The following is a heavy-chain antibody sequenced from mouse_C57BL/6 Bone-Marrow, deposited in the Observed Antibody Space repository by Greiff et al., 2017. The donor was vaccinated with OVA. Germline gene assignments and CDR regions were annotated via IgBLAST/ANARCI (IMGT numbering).Heavy chain of an antibody. J-gene: IGHJ2*01. CDR3: TTVRGYFDY. Sequence: VQLQQSGAELVRPGASVKLSCTASGFNIKDDYMHWVKQRPEQGLEWIGWIDPEKGDTEYASKFQGKATITADTSSNTAYLQLSSLTSEDTAVYYCTTVRGYFDYWGQGTTLTVSS. CDR2: IDPEKGDT. CDR1: GFNIKDDY. D-gene: IGHD1-1*01. V-gene: IGHV14-4*01.